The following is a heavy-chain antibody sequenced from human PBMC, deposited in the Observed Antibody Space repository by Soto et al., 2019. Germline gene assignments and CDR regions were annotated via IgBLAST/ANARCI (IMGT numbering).Heavy chain of an antibody. CDR1: GYSFTSYW. Sequence: ESLKISFKGFGYSFTSYWIGWVRRVPGKGLEYMGIIYPGDYDTRYSPSFRGQVSISVDNSISTAYLQWSSLKASDTAVYYCARGLTSFSNPYYFDYWGQGTLVTVSS. V-gene: IGHV5-51*01. CDR3: ARGLTSFSNPYYFDY. CDR2: IYPGDYDT. D-gene: IGHD2-21*02. J-gene: IGHJ4*02.